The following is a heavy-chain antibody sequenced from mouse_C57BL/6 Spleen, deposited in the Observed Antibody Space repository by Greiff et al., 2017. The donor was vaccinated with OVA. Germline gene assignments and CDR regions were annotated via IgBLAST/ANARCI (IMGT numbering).Heavy chain of an antibody. CDR1: GFSLTSYG. CDR2: IWGVGST. D-gene: IGHD3-1*01. CDR3: ARKPRDYAMDY. J-gene: IGHJ4*01. Sequence: VHLVESGPGLVAPSQSLSITCTVSGFSLTSYGVDWVRQSPGKGLEWLGVIWGVGSTNYNSALKSRLSISKDNSKSQVFLKMNSLQTDDTAMYYCARKPRDYAMDYWGQGTSVTVSS. V-gene: IGHV2-6*01.